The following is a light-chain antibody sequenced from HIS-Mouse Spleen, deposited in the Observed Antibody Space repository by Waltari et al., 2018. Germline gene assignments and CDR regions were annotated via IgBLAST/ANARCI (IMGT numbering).Light chain of an antibody. Sequence: SYVLTHPPSVSVPPGQTARITWGGNNIGSKSVHGYQQKPGQAPVLVAYEDSDRPSGIPERFSGSNSGNTATLTISRVEAGDEADYYCQVWDSSSDHWVFGGGTKLTVL. V-gene: IGLV3-21*02. J-gene: IGLJ3*02. CDR3: QVWDSSSDHWV. CDR1: NIGSKS. CDR2: EDS.